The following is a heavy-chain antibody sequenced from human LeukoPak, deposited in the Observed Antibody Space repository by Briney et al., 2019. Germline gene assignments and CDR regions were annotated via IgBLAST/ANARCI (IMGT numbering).Heavy chain of an antibody. Sequence: PGGSLRLSCAASGFTFSNAWMSWVRQAPGKGLEWVSYISSSSSTIYYAGSVKGRFTISRDNAKNSLYLQMNSLRAEDTAVYYCARAYTYYYDSSGYYYHWGQGTLVTVSS. CDR2: ISSSSSTI. J-gene: IGHJ5*02. D-gene: IGHD3-22*01. CDR3: ARAYTYYYDSSGYYYH. V-gene: IGHV3-11*01. CDR1: GFTFSNAW.